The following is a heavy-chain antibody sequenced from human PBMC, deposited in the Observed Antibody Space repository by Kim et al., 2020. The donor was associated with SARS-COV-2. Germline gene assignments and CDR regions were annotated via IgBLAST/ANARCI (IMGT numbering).Heavy chain of an antibody. CDR1: GGSISSGDYY. D-gene: IGHD2-2*01. Sequence: SETLSLTCTVSGGSISSGDYYWSWIRQPPGKGLEWIGYIYYSGSTYYNPSLKSRVTISVDTSKNQFSLKLSSVTAADTAVYYCARGRDIVVVPARYWYFDLWGRGTLVTVSS. CDR2: IYYSGST. CDR3: ARGRDIVVVPARYWYFDL. J-gene: IGHJ2*01. V-gene: IGHV4-30-4*01.